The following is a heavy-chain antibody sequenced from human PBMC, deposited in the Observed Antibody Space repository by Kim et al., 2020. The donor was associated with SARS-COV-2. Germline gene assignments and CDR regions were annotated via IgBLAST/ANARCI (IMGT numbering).Heavy chain of an antibody. Sequence: GGSLRLSCAASGFTFSSSSMIWVRQAPGKGLEWVSILRSSADTTYYSDSVNVRCTISSANSNKELVLQMQIHSAKTTATSDYSSTAVPVAGRSVEEFDY. J-gene: IGHJ4*01. CDR3: SSTAVPVAGRSVEEFDY. V-gene: IGHV3-23*01. D-gene: IGHD6-19*01. CDR2: LRSSADTT. CDR1: GFTFSSSS.